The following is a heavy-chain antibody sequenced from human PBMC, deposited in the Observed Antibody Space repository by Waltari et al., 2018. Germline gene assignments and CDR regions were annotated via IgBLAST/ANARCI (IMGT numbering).Heavy chain of an antibody. J-gene: IGHJ5*02. CDR2: IYTSGST. D-gene: IGHD6-13*01. Sequence: QVQLQESGPGLVKPSQTLSLTCTVSGGSIRSGSSYWSWIRQPAGKGLEWIGRIYTSGSTNYNPSLKSRVTISVDTSKNQFSLKLSSVTAADTAVYYCARGIAAMYNWFDPWGQGTLVTVSS. CDR1: GGSIRSGSSY. CDR3: ARGIAAMYNWFDP. V-gene: IGHV4-61*02.